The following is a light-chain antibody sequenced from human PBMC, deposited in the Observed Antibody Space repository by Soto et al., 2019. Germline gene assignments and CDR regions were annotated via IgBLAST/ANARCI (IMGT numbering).Light chain of an antibody. CDR2: DAS. V-gene: IGKV1-33*01. J-gene: IGKJ5*01. Sequence: DIQMTQSPSSLSASVGDRVTITCRASQDITNYLNWYQQKPGKAPKLLIYDASTLETGVPSRFSGSGSGTDFTFTISSLQPEDIRTYYCQQYYNLLIIFGQGTRLEIK. CDR1: QDITNY. CDR3: QQYYNLLII.